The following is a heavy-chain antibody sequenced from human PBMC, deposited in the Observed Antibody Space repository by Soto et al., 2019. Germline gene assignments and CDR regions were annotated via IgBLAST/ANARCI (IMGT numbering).Heavy chain of an antibody. CDR2: IIPIFGTA. J-gene: IGHJ6*02. V-gene: IGHV1-69*13. D-gene: IGHD2-2*01. CDR3: ARDPYCSSTSCPIDYYYYGMDV. CDR1: GGTFSSYA. Sequence: GTSVEVSCRASGGTFSSYAISWVRQAPGQGLEWMGGIIPIFGTANYAQKFQGRVTITADESTSTAYMELSSLRSEDTAVYYCARDPYCSSTSCPIDYYYYGMDVWGQGTTVTVSS.